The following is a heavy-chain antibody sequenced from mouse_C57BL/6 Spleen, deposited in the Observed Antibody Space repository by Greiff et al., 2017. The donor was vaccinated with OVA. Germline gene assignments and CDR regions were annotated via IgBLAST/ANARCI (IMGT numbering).Heavy chain of an antibody. CDR1: GYSITSGYY. D-gene: IGHD2-12*01. J-gene: IGHJ2*01. Sequence: EVQLQQSGPGLVKPSQSLSLTCSVTGYSITSGYYWNWIRQFPGNKLEWMGYISYDGSNNYNPSLKNRISITRDTSKNQFFLKLNSVTTEDTATYYCAREGYSHYFDYWGQGTTLTVSS. V-gene: IGHV3-6*01. CDR2: ISYDGSN. CDR3: AREGYSHYFDY.